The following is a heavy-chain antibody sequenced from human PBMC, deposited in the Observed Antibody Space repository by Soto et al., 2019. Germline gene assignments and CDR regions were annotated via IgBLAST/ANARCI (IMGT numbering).Heavy chain of an antibody. V-gene: IGHV3-23*01. Sequence: EVQLLESGGGLVQPGEPLRLSCAASGFTFSTYDMIWVRQAPGKGLEWVSSISGSGGNTFYVDSVKGRFTTSRDNSKCTLDLQMNSLRAEDTAVYYCAKDRRPASYFGSTSCYTGGQAAFWGQGTMVTVSS. J-gene: IGHJ4*02. CDR2: ISGSGGNT. D-gene: IGHD2-2*02. CDR3: AKDRRPASYFGSTSCYTGGQAAF. CDR1: GFTFSTYD.